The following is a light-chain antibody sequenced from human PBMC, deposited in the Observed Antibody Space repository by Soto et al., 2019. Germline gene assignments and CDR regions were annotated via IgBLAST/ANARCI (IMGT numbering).Light chain of an antibody. V-gene: IGKV3-15*01. CDR1: QSVSSN. CDR2: GAS. Sequence: EILMTQSPATLSVSPGERATLSCRASQSVSSNLAWYKQKPGQAPRLLIYGASTRATGIPARLSGSGSGTEFTLTISSLKSEDFAVYYCQQYNNWPTFGHGTRLEIK. CDR3: QQYNNWPT. J-gene: IGKJ5*01.